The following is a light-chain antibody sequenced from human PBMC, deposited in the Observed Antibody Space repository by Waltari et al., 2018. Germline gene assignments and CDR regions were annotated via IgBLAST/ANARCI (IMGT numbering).Light chain of an antibody. CDR3: QHRYDWPPLYT. CDR2: AAS. J-gene: IGKJ2*01. V-gene: IGKV3-11*01. Sequence: EIVLTQSPATLSLSPGERVALSCRASQNIGRYLAWSQQKPGQAPRVLIYAASNRAPGIPARFSGSGSGTDFTLTISSLEPEDFAVYYCQHRYDWPPLYTFGQGTKLEIK. CDR1: QNIGRY.